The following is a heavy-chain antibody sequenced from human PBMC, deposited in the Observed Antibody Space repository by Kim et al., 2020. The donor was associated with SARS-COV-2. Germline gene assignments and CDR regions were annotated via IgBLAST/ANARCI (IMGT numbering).Heavy chain of an antibody. CDR2: ISSNGGST. Sequence: GGSLRLSCAASGFTFSSYAMHWVRQAPGKGLEYVSAISSNGGSTYYANSVKGRFTISRDNSKNTLYLQMGSLRDEDMAVYYCAREGYCSSTSCYGPLFD. CDR1: GFTFSSYA. D-gene: IGHD2-2*01. J-gene: IGHJ4*01. V-gene: IGHV3-64*01. CDR3: AREGYCSSTSCYGPLFD.